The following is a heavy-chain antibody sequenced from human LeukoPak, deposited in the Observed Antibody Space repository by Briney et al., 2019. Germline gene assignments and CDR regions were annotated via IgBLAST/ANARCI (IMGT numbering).Heavy chain of an antibody. CDR2: ISPDGSTT. CDR1: GFTFSSYW. CDR3: AKDRPIVVVVAANKPADY. J-gene: IGHJ4*02. Sequence: GGSLRLSCAASGFTFSSYWMHWVRQAPGKGLVWVSRISPDGSTTGHADSVKGRFTISRDNSKNTLYLQMNSLRAEDTAVYYCAKDRPIVVVVAANKPADYWGQGTLVTVSS. V-gene: IGHV3-74*01. D-gene: IGHD2-15*01.